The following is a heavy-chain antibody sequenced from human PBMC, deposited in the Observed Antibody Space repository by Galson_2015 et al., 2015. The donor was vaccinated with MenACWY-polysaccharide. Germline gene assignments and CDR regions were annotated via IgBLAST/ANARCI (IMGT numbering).Heavy chain of an antibody. CDR1: GFTFSSCN. D-gene: IGHD1-26*01. CDR3: ARGSYGNGYGMDV. CDR2: ITSSTSAI. Sequence: SLRLSCAASGFTFSSCNMNWVRQAPGKGLEWVSHITSSTSAIYHADSVKGRFTISRDNAKNSLYLQMSSLRAEDTAVYYCARGSYGNGYGMDVWGQGATVTVSS. V-gene: IGHV3-48*03. J-gene: IGHJ6*02.